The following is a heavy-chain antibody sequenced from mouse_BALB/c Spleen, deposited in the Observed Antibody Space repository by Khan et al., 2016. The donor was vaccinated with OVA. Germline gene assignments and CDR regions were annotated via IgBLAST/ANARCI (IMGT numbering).Heavy chain of an antibody. CDR1: GYTFTNYG. J-gene: IGHJ4*01. D-gene: IGHD2-14*01. CDR3: ARVGYSGTIDY. CDR2: INTYTGEP. V-gene: IGHV9-1*02. Sequence: QIQLVQSGPELKKPGETVKISCKASGYTFTNYGMNWAKQAPGKGLKWMGWINTYTGEPTYADDFKGRFAFSLETSASTAYLQINNLKNGDMATYFCARVGYSGTIDYWGQGTSVTVSS.